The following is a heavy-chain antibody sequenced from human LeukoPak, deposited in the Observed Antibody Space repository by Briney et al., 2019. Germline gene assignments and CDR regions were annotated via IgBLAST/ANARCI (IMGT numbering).Heavy chain of an antibody. Sequence: TGGSLRLSCAASGFTFSGYAISWVPQAPGKGLEWVSSISGSGGSTYYADSVKGRFTISRDNSKNTLYLQMNSLRAEDTAVYYCAKGTRVTTYNWTHWAQEPLVT. CDR1: GFTFSGYA. CDR3: AKGTRVTTYNWTH. V-gene: IGHV3-23*01. CDR2: ISGSGGST. J-gene: IGHJ4*02. D-gene: IGHD4-17*01.